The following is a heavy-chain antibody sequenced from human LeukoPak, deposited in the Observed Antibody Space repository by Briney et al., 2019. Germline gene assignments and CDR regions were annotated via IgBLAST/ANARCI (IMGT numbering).Heavy chain of an antibody. D-gene: IGHD1-1*01. V-gene: IGHV3-30*18. CDR1: GFTFSSYG. J-gene: IGHJ4*02. CDR2: ISYDGSNK. CDR3: AKVERSREAPFDY. Sequence: QSGGSLRLSCAASGFTFSSYGMHWVRQAPGKGLKWVAVISYDGSNKYYADSVKGRFTISRDNSKNTLYLQMNSLRAEDTAVYYCAKVERSREAPFDYWGQGTLVTVSS.